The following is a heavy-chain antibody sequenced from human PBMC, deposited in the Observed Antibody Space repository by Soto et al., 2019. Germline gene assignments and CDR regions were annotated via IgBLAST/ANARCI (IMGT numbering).Heavy chain of an antibody. CDR1: GGSISSGDYY. D-gene: IGHD2-2*01. CDR2: IYYSGST. CDR3: ARDIVLVPFFFGYYGMDV. Sequence: QVHLQESGPGLVKPSQTLSLTCTVSGGSISSGDYYWSWIRQPPGKGLEWIGYIYYSGSTYYNPSLKSRVTISVDTSKNQFSLKLSSVTAADTAVYYCARDIVLVPFFFGYYGMDVWGQGTTVTVSS. V-gene: IGHV4-30-4*01. J-gene: IGHJ6*02.